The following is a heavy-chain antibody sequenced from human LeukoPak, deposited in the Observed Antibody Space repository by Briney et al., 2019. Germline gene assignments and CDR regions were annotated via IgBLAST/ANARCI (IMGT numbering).Heavy chain of an antibody. D-gene: IGHD6-19*01. CDR2: MNPNSGNT. J-gene: IGHJ4*02. CDR1: GYTFTSYD. Sequence: GASVKVSCKASGYTFTSYDIDGVRQAAGQGLEGVGWMNPNSGNTGYAQKFQGRVTMTRNTSITTAYMELSSLRSVATAVYYWAGDCGIAVAGFDDFDFWGQGTLATVSP. V-gene: IGHV1-8*01. CDR3: AGDCGIAVAGFDDFDF.